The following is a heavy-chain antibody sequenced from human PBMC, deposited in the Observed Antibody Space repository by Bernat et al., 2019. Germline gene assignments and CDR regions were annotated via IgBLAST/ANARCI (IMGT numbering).Heavy chain of an antibody. J-gene: IGHJ4*02. V-gene: IGHV1-3*01. CDR2: INVGNGNI. CDR1: GYTFSSYA. CDR3: ARQDGDYLWGCYRN. D-gene: IGHD3-16*02. Sequence: QVQLVQSGAEVKKPGASVKVSCKASGYTFSSYAIHWVRQVPGQRLEWMGWINVGNGNIKYSQKFQGRVTFTRDTPASTAYMELSSLTSEDTAEYYCARQDGDYLWGCYRNWGQGTLVTVSS.